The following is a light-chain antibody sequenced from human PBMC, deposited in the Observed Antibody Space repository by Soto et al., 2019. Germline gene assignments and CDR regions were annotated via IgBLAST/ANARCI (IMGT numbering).Light chain of an antibody. CDR3: QQYSASPRT. CDR2: GAS. Sequence: EIVLRQSPNTLSLSPGERATLSCWASESVSSSYLAWYQQRPGQAPRLLIYGASSRATGIPDRFSGSGSGIDFTLTISRLEPEDFAMYYCQQYSASPRTFGQGTKVDIK. V-gene: IGKV3-20*01. J-gene: IGKJ2*01. CDR1: ESVSSSY.